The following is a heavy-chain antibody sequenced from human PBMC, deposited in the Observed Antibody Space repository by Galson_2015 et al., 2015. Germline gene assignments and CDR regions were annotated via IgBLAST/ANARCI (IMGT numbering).Heavy chain of an antibody. D-gene: IGHD3-22*01. J-gene: IGHJ5*02. CDR1: GYTFTSYA. Sequence: SVKVSCKASGYTFTSYAMHWVRQAPGQRLEWMGWINAGNGNTKYSQKFQGRVTITRDTSASTAYMELNSLRSEDTAVYYCARERRYYYDSSGRNWFDPWGQGTLVAVSS. V-gene: IGHV1-3*01. CDR2: INAGNGNT. CDR3: ARERRYYYDSSGRNWFDP.